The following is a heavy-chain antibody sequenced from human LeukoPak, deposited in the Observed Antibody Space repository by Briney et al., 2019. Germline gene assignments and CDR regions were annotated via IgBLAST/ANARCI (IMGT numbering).Heavy chain of an antibody. V-gene: IGHV3-21*01. J-gene: IGHJ4*02. D-gene: IGHD3-10*01. Sequence: GGSLRLSCAASGFTFSGYNINWVRQAPGKGLEWVAFISSSGTYIYYADSVKGRFTISRDNAKSSMYLQMNSLRAEDTAVYYCARDRGGDLPHEFDYWGQGILVTVSS. CDR1: GFTFSGYN. CDR3: ARDRGGDLPHEFDY. CDR2: ISSSGTYI.